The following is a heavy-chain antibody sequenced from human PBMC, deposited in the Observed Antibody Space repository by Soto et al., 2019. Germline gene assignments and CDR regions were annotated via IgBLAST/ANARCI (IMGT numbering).Heavy chain of an antibody. V-gene: IGHV3-33*01. CDR1: GFTFSSYD. D-gene: IGHD3-10*01. CDR2: IWYDGSNK. CDR3: ARDLLYGSGSPLLD. J-gene: IGHJ4*02. Sequence: GGSLRLSCAASGFTFSSYDMHWVRQAPGKGLEWVAVIWYDGSNKYYADSVKGRFTISRDNSKNTLYLQMNSLRAEDTAVYYCARDLLYGSGSPLLDWGQGTLVTVSS.